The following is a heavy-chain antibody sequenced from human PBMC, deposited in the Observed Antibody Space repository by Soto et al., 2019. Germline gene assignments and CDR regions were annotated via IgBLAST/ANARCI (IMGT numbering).Heavy chain of an antibody. CDR3: ARGTGATGFDY. CDR1: GGTFSSYA. D-gene: IGHD1-26*01. Sequence: SVKVSCKASGGTFSSYAVSWVRQAPGQGLEWVGGIIPIFGTANYAQKFQGRVTITADESTSTAYMELSSLRSEDTAVYYCARGTGATGFDYWGQGTLVTVSS. V-gene: IGHV1-69*13. CDR2: IIPIFGTA. J-gene: IGHJ4*02.